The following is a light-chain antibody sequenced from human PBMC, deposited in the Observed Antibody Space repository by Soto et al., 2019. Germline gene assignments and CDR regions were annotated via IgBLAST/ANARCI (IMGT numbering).Light chain of an antibody. J-gene: IGKJ4*01. CDR1: QGITNY. CDR3: QKYYSAPLT. V-gene: IGKV1-27*01. CDR2: AAS. Sequence: DIQMTQSPSSLSASVGDRVTITCRASQGITNYFDWYQQKPGKVPKLLIYAASTLHSGVPSRFSGSTSGTDFTLTIRSLQPEDVGTYYCQKYYSAPLTFGGGTKVEI.